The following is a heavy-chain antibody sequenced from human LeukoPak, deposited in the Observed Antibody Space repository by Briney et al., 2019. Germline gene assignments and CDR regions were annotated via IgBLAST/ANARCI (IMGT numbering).Heavy chain of an antibody. Sequence: ASVKVSCKASGYTFTGYYMHWVRQAPGQGLEWMGWINPNSGGTNYAQKFQGRVTMTRDTSISTAYMELSRLRSDDTAVYYCATRYGSGSYPGNWFDPWGQGTLVTVSS. V-gene: IGHV1-2*02. CDR3: ATRYGSGSYPGNWFDP. J-gene: IGHJ5*02. D-gene: IGHD3-10*01. CDR2: INPNSGGT. CDR1: GYTFTGYY.